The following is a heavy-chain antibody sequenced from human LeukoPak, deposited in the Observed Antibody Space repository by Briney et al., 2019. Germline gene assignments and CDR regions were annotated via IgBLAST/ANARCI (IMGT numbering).Heavy chain of an antibody. D-gene: IGHD3-9*01. Sequence: SETLSLTCAVYGGSFSGYYWSWIRQPPGKGLEWIGEINHSGSTNYNPSLKSRVTISVDTSKNQFSLKLSSVTAADTAVYYCARGESPLRYFDRRVYFDYWGQGTLVTVSS. CDR2: INHSGST. V-gene: IGHV4-34*01. J-gene: IGHJ4*02. CDR1: GGSFSGYY. CDR3: ARGESPLRYFDRRVYFDY.